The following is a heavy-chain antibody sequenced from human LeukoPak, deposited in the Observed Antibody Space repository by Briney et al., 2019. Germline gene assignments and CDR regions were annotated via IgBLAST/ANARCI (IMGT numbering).Heavy chain of an antibody. CDR1: GGSISSSSYY. CDR3: ARTTIAVAGPDAFDI. Sequence: PSETLSLTCTVSGGSISSSSYYWGWIRQPPGKGLEWIGSIYYNGSTNYNPSLKSRVTISVDTSKNQFSLKLSSVTAADTAVYYCARTTIAVAGPDAFDIWGQGTMVTVSS. V-gene: IGHV4-39*07. CDR2: IYYNGST. D-gene: IGHD6-19*01. J-gene: IGHJ3*02.